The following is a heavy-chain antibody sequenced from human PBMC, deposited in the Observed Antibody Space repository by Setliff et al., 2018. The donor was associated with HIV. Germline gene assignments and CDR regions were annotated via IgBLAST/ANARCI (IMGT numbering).Heavy chain of an antibody. CDR2: IRGSGSGDTT. V-gene: IGHV3-23*01. J-gene: IGHJ4*02. CDR1: GFIFSSYA. CDR3: ARRRGSGWYGYGFDY. Sequence: GGSLRLSCAASGFIFSSYAMTWVRQAPGKGLEWVSTIRGSGSGDTTHYADSVKGRFTISRDNSKNTLYLQMNSLRAEDTAVYYCARRRGSGWYGYGFDYWGQGTLVTVSS. D-gene: IGHD6-19*01.